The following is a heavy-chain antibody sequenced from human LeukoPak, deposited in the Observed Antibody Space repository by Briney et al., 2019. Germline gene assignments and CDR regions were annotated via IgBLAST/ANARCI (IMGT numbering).Heavy chain of an antibody. J-gene: IGHJ6*02. CDR3: ARDPSDGINV. CDR1: GFTFSSYP. CDR2: ISGSGGAT. Sequence: GGSLRLSCAASGFTFSSYPMNWVRQAPGKGLEWVSVISGSGGATFYGDSVQGRFTISRDNSRDTLYLQMSSLRVEDTAVYYCARDPSDGINVWGQGTTVTVSS. D-gene: IGHD6-6*01. V-gene: IGHV3-23*01.